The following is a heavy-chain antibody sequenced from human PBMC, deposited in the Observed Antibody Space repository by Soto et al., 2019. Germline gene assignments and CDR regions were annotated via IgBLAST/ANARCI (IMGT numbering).Heavy chain of an antibody. CDR1: GASVNNYY. CDR2: IHYSEFT. Sequence: SETLSLTCAVSGASVNNYYWTWIRRTPGKGLEWIGFIHYSEFTNYNPSLKGRVKISIGASKSYFSLSLTSVTAAASAVYYCPRESDTPGLDVWGQGTTVTVSS. D-gene: IGHD2-21*02. V-gene: IGHV4-59*02. CDR3: PRESDTPGLDV. J-gene: IGHJ6*02.